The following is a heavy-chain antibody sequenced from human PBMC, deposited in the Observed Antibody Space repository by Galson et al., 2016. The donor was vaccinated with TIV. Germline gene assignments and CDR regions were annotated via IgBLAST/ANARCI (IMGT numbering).Heavy chain of an antibody. CDR1: GASISYGGYY. CDR3: ARDPSMVVTIDHFAYYMDV. Sequence: ETLSLTCTVSGASISYGGYYWTWIRQSPGKGLEWIGYIYYSGSTNYNPSLKSRVTISRDTSKNRFSLKVSSVTAADTAVYYCARDPSMVVTIDHFAYYMDVWGKGTTVTVSS. J-gene: IGHJ6*03. V-gene: IGHV4-61*08. D-gene: IGHD2-21*02. CDR2: IYYSGST.